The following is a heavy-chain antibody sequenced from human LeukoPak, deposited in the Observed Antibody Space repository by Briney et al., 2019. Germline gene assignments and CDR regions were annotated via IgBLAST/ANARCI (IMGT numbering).Heavy chain of an antibody. CDR1: AFTFSSSN. V-gene: IGHV3-23*01. Sequence: GGSLRLSCAASAFTFSSSNMNWVRQAPGKGLEWLSAITGSGGGTYYGDSAKGRFTISRDNSMNTLYLHMNSLRADDTAVYYCAKDPNGDYIGAFDFWGQGIMVTVSS. J-gene: IGHJ3*01. CDR3: AKDPNGDYIGAFDF. CDR2: ITGSGGGT. D-gene: IGHD4-17*01.